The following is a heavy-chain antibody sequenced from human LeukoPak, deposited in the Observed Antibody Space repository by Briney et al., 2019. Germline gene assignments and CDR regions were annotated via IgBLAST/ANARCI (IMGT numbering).Heavy chain of an antibody. CDR1: GYTFTSYG. D-gene: IGHD6-19*01. V-gene: IGHV1-18*01. J-gene: IGHJ4*02. CDR3: ARDRYLAVAGAGHIHS. CDR2: ISAYNGNT. Sequence: ASVTVSCKASGYTFTSYGISWVGQAPGQGLDWMGWISAYNGNTNLARHIQGRVTMTTDASTTTDYMELRPLRSDDTAVYYCARDRYLAVAGAGHIHSWGKGTLVTVAS.